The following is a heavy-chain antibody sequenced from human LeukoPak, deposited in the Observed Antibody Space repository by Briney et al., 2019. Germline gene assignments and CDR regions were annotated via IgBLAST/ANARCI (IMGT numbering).Heavy chain of an antibody. Sequence: ETLSLTCTVSGGSISSHYWSWIRQPPGKGLEWLGYIYYSGSTNYNPSLKSRVTISVDTSKNQFSLKLSSVTAADTAVYYCASLWSGYSDYYYYYYMDVWGKGTTVTVS. J-gene: IGHJ6*03. CDR2: IYYSGST. D-gene: IGHD3-3*01. V-gene: IGHV4-59*11. CDR1: GGSISSHY. CDR3: ASLWSGYSDYYYYYYMDV.